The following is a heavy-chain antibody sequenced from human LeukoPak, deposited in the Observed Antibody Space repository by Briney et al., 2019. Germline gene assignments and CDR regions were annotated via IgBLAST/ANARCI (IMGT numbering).Heavy chain of an antibody. J-gene: IGHJ5*02. Sequence: SETLSLTCTVSGGSISSYYWSWIRQPPGKGLEWIGYTYTSGSTNYNPSPKSRVTISVDTSKNQFSLKLSSVTAADTAVYYCARGISWFDPWGQGTLVTVSS. CDR1: GGSISSYY. V-gene: IGHV4-4*09. CDR3: ARGISWFDP. D-gene: IGHD2-15*01. CDR2: TYTSGST.